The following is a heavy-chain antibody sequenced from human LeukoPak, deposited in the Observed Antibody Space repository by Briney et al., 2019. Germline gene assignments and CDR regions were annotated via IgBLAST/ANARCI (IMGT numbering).Heavy chain of an antibody. CDR1: GFTFSSYT. Sequence: PGGSLRLSCAASGFTFSSYTMNWVRQAPGEGLVWVSRVNSDGSSTIYADSVKGRFTISRDNAKNTLYLQMNSLRAEDTAVYYCARDRAGRGSPSAYWGQGALVTVSS. J-gene: IGHJ4*02. CDR3: ARDRAGRGSPSAY. CDR2: VNSDGSST. D-gene: IGHD6-6*01. V-gene: IGHV3-74*01.